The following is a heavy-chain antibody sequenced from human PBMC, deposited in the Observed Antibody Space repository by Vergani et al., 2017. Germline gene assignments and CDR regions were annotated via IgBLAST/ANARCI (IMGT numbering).Heavy chain of an antibody. CDR3: AKSDYYDSSGYYDY. V-gene: IGHV3-9*01. CDR2: ISWNSGSI. D-gene: IGHD3-22*01. Sequence: EVQLVESGGGLVQPGRSLRLSCATSGFTFDDYAMHWVRQAPGKGLELVSGISWNSGSIGYADSVKGRFTISRDNAKNSLYLQMNSLRAEDTALYYCAKSDYYDSSGYYDYWGQGTLVTVSS. J-gene: IGHJ4*02. CDR1: GFTFDDYA.